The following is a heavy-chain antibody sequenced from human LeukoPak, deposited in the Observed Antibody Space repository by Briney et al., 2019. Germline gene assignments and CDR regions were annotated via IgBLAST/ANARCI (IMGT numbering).Heavy chain of an antibody. J-gene: IGHJ4*02. Sequence: GGSLRLSCATSGFTFSTYWMSWVRQAPGKGPEWVANIKQDGSEKYYVDSVKGRFTFSRDNAKNSLYLQMNSLRAEDTAVYYCARLGNYADFDYWGQGTLVTVSS. D-gene: IGHD4-11*01. CDR1: GFTFSTYW. V-gene: IGHV3-7*01. CDR2: IKQDGSEK. CDR3: ARLGNYADFDY.